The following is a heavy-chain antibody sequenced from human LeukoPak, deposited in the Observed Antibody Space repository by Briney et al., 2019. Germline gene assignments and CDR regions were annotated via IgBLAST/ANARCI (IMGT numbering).Heavy chain of an antibody. CDR1: GGSISSTTYY. V-gene: IGHV4-39*01. Sequence: SETLSLTCTVSGGSISSTTYYWGWIRQPPGEGLEWIGSIYYNGSTSYNPSLKSRVTISVDTSKNQFSLKLSSVTAADTAVYYCARRVDRGPSFDYWGQGTLVTVSS. D-gene: IGHD3-3*01. CDR3: ARRVDRGPSFDY. J-gene: IGHJ4*02. CDR2: IYYNGST.